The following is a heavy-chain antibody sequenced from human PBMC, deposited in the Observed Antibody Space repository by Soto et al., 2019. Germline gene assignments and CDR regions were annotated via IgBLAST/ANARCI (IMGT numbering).Heavy chain of an antibody. CDR1: GGSISSYY. Sequence: QVQLQESGPGLVKPSETLSLTCTVSGGSISSYYWSWIRQPPGKGLEWIGYIYYSGSTNYNPSLKSRVTXXVXTXXNQFPLKLSSVPAADTAVYYCARDNGYSYGYTLDHWGQGTLVTVSS. CDR2: IYYSGST. CDR3: ARDNGYSYGYTLDH. J-gene: IGHJ4*02. V-gene: IGHV4-59*01. D-gene: IGHD5-18*01.